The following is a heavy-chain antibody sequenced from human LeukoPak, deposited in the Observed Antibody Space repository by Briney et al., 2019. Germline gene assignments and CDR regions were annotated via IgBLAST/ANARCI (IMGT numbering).Heavy chain of an antibody. V-gene: IGHV1-69*05. D-gene: IGHD3-3*01. J-gene: IGHJ3*02. CDR2: IIPIFGTA. CDR3: ARDLGVVTLGRKDAFDI. Sequence: SVKVSCKASGGTFSSYAISWVRQAPGQGLEWMGGIIPIFGTANYAQKFQGRVTMTRDMSTSTVYMELSSLRSEDTAVYYCARDLGVVTLGRKDAFDIWGQGTMVTVSS. CDR1: GGTFSSYA.